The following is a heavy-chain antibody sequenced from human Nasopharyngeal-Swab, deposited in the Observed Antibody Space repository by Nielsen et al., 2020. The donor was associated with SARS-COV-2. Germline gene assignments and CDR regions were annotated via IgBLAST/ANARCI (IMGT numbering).Heavy chain of an antibody. V-gene: IGHV4-59*12. CDR1: GGSISSYY. J-gene: IGHJ4*02. D-gene: IGHD1-26*01. CDR3: AREVVGGLVDS. CDR2: IYYSGIT. Sequence: GSLRLSCTVSGGSISSYYRSWIRQSPGKGLEWIGYIYYSGITNYNPYLKSRVTILIDTSKNQFSLKLNSVTAADTAVYYCAREVVGGLVDSWGQGTLVTVSS.